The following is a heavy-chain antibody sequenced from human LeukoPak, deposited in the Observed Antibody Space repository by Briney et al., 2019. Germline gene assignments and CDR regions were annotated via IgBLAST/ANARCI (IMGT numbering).Heavy chain of an antibody. CDR3: ARGRSSSSGPFDY. Sequence: SETLSLTCTVSGGSISSSSYYWGWIRQPPGKGLEWIGSIYYSGSTYYNPSLKSRVTISVDTSKNQFSLKLSSVTAADTAVYYCARGRSSSSGPFDYWGQGTLVTVSS. J-gene: IGHJ4*02. V-gene: IGHV4-39*07. CDR1: GGSISSSSYY. CDR2: IYYSGST. D-gene: IGHD6-6*01.